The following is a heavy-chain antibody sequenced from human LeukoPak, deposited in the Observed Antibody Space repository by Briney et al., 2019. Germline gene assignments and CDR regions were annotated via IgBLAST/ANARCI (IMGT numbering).Heavy chain of an antibody. J-gene: IGHJ5*02. Sequence: PGGSLRLSCAASGFSFTSYAMSWVRQAPGKGLVWVSRINSVGSSTTYADSVKGRFTISRDNAKNTLFLQMNSLRAEDTAVYYCARSSNYGTLNWFDPWGQGTLVTVSS. CDR1: GFSFTSYA. CDR3: ARSSNYGTLNWFDP. D-gene: IGHD4-11*01. CDR2: INSVGSST. V-gene: IGHV3-74*01.